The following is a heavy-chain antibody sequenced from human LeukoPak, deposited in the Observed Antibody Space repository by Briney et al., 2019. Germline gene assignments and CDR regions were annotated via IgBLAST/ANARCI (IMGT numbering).Heavy chain of an antibody. J-gene: IGHJ5*02. CDR3: ARLGSSWFDP. CDR2: IYYSGST. Sequence: PSQTLSLTCTVSGGSISSGSYYWGWIRQPPGKGLEWIGTIYYSGSTYYNPSLNSRVTMSVDTSKNQFSLKLSSVTAPDTAVYYCARLGSSWFDPWGQGTLVTVSS. V-gene: IGHV4-39*01. D-gene: IGHD6-13*01. CDR1: GGSISSGSYY.